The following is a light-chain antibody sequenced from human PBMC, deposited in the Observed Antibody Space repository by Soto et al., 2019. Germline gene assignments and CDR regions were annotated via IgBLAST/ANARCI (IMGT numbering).Light chain of an antibody. V-gene: IGLV2-11*01. CDR1: SSDVGGYNY. Sequence: QSALTQPRSVSGSPGQSITISCTGTSSDVGGYNYVSWYQQHPGKAPKLMIYEVSQRPSGVPDRFSGSKSGNTASLTISGLQAEDEADYYCCSYAGSHFLFGGGTKLTVL. CDR2: EVS. J-gene: IGLJ2*01. CDR3: CSYAGSHFL.